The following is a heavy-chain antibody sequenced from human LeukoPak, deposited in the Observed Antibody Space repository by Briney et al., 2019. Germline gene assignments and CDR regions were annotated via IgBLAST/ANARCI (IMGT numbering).Heavy chain of an antibody. J-gene: IGHJ2*01. D-gene: IGHD3-10*01. CDR2: ISWNSGSI. Sequence: GRSLRLSCAASGFTFDDYAMHWVRQAPGKGLEWVSGISWNSGSIGYGDSVKGRFTVSRDSAKNSLYLQMNSLRAEDTALYYCAKAIGGSYYWYFDLWGRGTLVTVSS. CDR3: AKAIGGSYYWYFDL. CDR1: GFTFDDYA. V-gene: IGHV3-9*01.